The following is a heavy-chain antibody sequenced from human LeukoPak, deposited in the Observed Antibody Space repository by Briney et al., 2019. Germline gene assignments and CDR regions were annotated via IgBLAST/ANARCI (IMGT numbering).Heavy chain of an antibody. J-gene: IGHJ6*03. Sequence: ASVKVSCKASGGTFSSYAISWVRQAPGQGLEWMGWINPNSGGTNYAQKFQGRVTMTRDTSISTAYMELSRLRSDDTAVYYCARDGEQQLPRYMDVWGKGTTVTVSS. V-gene: IGHV1-2*02. CDR3: ARDGEQQLPRYMDV. D-gene: IGHD6-13*01. CDR1: GGTFSSYA. CDR2: INPNSGGT.